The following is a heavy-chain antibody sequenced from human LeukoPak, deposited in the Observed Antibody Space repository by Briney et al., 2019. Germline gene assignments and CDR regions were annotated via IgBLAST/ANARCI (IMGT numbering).Heavy chain of an antibody. V-gene: IGHV3-64*01. D-gene: IGHD6-13*01. CDR3: ARDRFKRNSSSWYWYFDL. CDR1: GFTFSRYS. CDR2: ISSNGGST. J-gene: IGHJ2*01. Sequence: GGSLRLSCAASGFTFSRYSMHWVRQAPGKGLEYVSAISSNGGSTYYANSVKGRFTISRDNSKNTLYLQMGSLRAEDMAVYYCARDRFKRNSSSWYWYFDLWGRGTLVTVSS.